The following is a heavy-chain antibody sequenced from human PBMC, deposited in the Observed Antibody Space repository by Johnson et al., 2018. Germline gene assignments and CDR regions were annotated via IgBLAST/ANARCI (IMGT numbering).Heavy chain of an antibody. CDR1: GFSFSRYG. V-gene: IGHV3-30*18. CDR2: ISYEEIHK. J-gene: IGHJ4*02. Sequence: QVQLVESGGGVVQPGGSLRLSCAGSGFSFSRYGMHWVRQAPGKGLEWVAYISYEEIHKQYAESVKGRFTVSRDNSRSTLYLQMNNVRPDDTAVYYCAKADGVTIFGVVGHFDYWGQGTLVTVSS. D-gene: IGHD3-3*01. CDR3: AKADGVTIFGVVGHFDY.